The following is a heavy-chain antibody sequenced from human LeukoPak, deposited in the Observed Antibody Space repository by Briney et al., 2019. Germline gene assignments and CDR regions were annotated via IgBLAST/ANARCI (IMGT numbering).Heavy chain of an antibody. CDR1: GFTFSSYE. D-gene: IGHD5-24*01. Sequence: GGSLRLSCAASGFTFSSYEMNWVRQAPGKGLEWVSFISGSGTTINYADSVKGRFTISRDNAQNSPYLQMNSLRAEDTAVYYCAREMGTIDDYWGQGTLVTVSS. CDR2: ISGSGTTI. CDR3: AREMGTIDDY. J-gene: IGHJ4*02. V-gene: IGHV3-48*03.